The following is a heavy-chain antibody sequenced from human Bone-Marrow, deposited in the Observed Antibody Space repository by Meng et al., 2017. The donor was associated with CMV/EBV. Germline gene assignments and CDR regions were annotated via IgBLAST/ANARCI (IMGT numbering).Heavy chain of an antibody. D-gene: IGHD2-2*01. CDR2: INPNSDDT. Sequence: QVDPVQPGARRTKLGASAGIPCATSGYPFGTYYINWVRQAPGLGPGWLGGINPNSDDTNYAHKYQGRVTMTRDTSISTAYMKLSRLRSDDAAVYYCEKAHCSSTSCLIDYWGQGTLVTVSS. CDR1: GYPFGTYY. V-gene: IGHV1-2*02. CDR3: EKAHCSSTSCLIDY. J-gene: IGHJ4*02.